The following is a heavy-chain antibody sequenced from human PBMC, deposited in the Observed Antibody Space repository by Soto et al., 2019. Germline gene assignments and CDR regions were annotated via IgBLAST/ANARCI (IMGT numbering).Heavy chain of an antibody. Sequence: QLQLQESGPGLVKPSETLSLTCTVSGGSISSSSYYWGWIRQPPGKGLEWIGSIYYSGSTYYNPSLKSRVTIYVDTSKNQFSLKLSSVTAADTAVYYCARPEYSSGWNYWGQGTLVTVSS. D-gene: IGHD6-19*01. CDR2: IYYSGST. J-gene: IGHJ4*02. V-gene: IGHV4-39*01. CDR1: GGSISSSSYY. CDR3: ARPEYSSGWNY.